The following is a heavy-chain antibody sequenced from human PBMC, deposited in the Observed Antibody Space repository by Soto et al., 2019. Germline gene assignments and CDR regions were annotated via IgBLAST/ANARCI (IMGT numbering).Heavy chain of an antibody. CDR3: AREGQQLSYGMDV. J-gene: IGHJ6*02. D-gene: IGHD6-13*01. Sequence: EVQLVESGGGLVKPGGSLRLSCAASGFTFSSYSMNWVRQAPGKGLEWVSSISGSSSYIYYADSVKGRFTISRDNAKNSLYLQMNSLRAEDTAVYYCAREGQQLSYGMDVWGQGTTVTVSS. V-gene: IGHV3-21*01. CDR1: GFTFSSYS. CDR2: ISGSSSYI.